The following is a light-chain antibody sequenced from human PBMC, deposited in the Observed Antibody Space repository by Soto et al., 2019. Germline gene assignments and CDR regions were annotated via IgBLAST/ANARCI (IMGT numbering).Light chain of an antibody. CDR1: QSISTN. J-gene: IGKJ2*01. V-gene: IGKV3-15*01. Sequence: IVMTQSPATLSVSPGERATLSCRASQSISTNLAWYQQKFGQAPRLLIYGASTRATGIPARFSGSGSGTQFTLTISSLQSEDVAVYYCQQYNDWPPNYTFGQGTKLEIK. CDR3: QQYNDWPPNYT. CDR2: GAS.